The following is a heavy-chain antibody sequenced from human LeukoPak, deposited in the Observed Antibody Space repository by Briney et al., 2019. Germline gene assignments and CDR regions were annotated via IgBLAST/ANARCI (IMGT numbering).Heavy chain of an antibody. V-gene: IGHV3-48*04. CDR2: IRGRSDTT. CDR1: GFTFTMFS. CDR3: TRAYYDFWSGYSL. J-gene: IGHJ3*01. Sequence: GGSLRLSCAASGFTFTMFSMNWLRQAPGKGLEWIAFIRGRSDTTYYADSVQGRFTISRDNAKNSLYLQMNSLSAEDTAVYYCTRAYYDFWSGYSLWGQGTMVIVSS. D-gene: IGHD3-3*01.